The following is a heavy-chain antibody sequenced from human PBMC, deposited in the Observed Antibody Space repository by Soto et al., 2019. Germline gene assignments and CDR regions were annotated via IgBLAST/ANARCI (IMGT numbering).Heavy chain of an antibody. CDR1: GYSISSGYY. V-gene: IGHV4-38-2*01. CDR2: IYHSGST. Sequence: PETLSLTCAVSGYSISSGYYWGWIRQPPGKGLEWIGSIYHSGSTYYNPSLKSRVTISVDTSKNQFSLKLSSVTAADTAVYYCASAYYDFWSGYLGYGMDVWGQGTTVTVSS. D-gene: IGHD3-3*01. CDR3: ASAYYDFWSGYLGYGMDV. J-gene: IGHJ6*02.